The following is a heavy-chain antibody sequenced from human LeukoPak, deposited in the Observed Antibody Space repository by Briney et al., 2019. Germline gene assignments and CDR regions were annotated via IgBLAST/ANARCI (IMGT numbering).Heavy chain of an antibody. CDR1: GFTFSSYG. V-gene: IGHV3-33*01. CDR2: IWYDGSNK. D-gene: IGHD4-17*01. J-gene: IGHJ3*02. Sequence: GGSLRLSCAASGFTFSSYGMHWVRQAPGKGLEWVAVIWYDGSNKYYADSVKGRFTISRDNSKNTLYLQMNSLRAEDTAVYYCARSSSTVTTYSAFDIWGQGTMVTVSS. CDR3: ARSSSTVTTYSAFDI.